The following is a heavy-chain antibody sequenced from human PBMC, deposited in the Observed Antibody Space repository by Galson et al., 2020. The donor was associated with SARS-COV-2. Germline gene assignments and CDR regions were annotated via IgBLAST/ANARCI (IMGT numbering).Heavy chain of an antibody. D-gene: IGHD3-22*01. CDR1: GFTVSSNY. V-gene: IGHV3-53*01. CDR3: ARDLGHDSSGHYFFGY. CDR2: IYSGGST. Sequence: GGSLRLSCAASGFTVSSNYMIWVRQAPGKGLEWVSVIYSGGSTYYADSVKGRFTMSRDNSKNTLYLQMKSLRAEDTAVYYCARDLGHDSSGHYFFGYWGQGTLVTVSS. J-gene: IGHJ4*02.